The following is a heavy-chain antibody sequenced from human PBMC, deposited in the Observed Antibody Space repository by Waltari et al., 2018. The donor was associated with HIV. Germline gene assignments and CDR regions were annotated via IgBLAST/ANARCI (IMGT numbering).Heavy chain of an antibody. V-gene: IGHV4-31*03. CDR1: GGSISSGGYY. CDR2: IYYSGST. CDR3: ARDRRRGVVVVPAAIPLDV. J-gene: IGHJ6*02. Sequence: QVQLQESGPGLVKPSQTLSLTCTVSGGSISSGGYYRSWIRQHPGKGLEWIGYIYYSGSTYYNPSLKSRVTISVDTSKNQFSLKLSSVTAADTAVYYCARDRRRGVVVVPAAIPLDVWGQGTTVTVSS. D-gene: IGHD2-2*02.